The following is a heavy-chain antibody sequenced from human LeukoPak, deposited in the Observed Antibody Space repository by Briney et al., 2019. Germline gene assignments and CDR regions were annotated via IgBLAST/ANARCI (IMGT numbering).Heavy chain of an antibody. Sequence: SETLSLTCTVSGGSISSYYWSWIRQPPGKGLEWIGYIYYSGSTNYNPSLKSRVTMSVDTSKNQFSLKLSSVTAADTAVYYCARHRLGEWLQQYWYFDLWGRGTLVTVSS. CDR1: GGSISSYY. D-gene: IGHD5-24*01. V-gene: IGHV4-59*08. CDR3: ARHRLGEWLQQYWYFDL. J-gene: IGHJ2*01. CDR2: IYYSGST.